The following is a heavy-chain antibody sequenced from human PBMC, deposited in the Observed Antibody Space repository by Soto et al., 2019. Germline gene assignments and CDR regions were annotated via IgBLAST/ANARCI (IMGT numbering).Heavy chain of an antibody. V-gene: IGHV3-9*01. CDR2: INWYGYSL. Sequence: EVQLVESGGGLVHPGRSLRLSCVASGFNFDDHVMHWVRQVPGKGLEWVGHINWYGYSLGYGGSVRGRFTISRDNAKNTVYLQMNSLRREDTAMYYCARSWSGSTSGRVDVWGQGTTVTVSS. J-gene: IGHJ6*02. CDR1: GFNFDDHV. D-gene: IGHD3-3*01. CDR3: ARSWSGSTSGRVDV.